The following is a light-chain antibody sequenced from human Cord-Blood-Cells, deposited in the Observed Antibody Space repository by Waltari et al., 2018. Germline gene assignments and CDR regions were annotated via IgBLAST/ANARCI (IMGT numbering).Light chain of an antibody. CDR3: CSYAGSYTLV. J-gene: IGLJ3*02. V-gene: IGLV2-11*01. Sequence: QSALTQPRSVSGSPGQSVTISCTGTSSDVGGYNYVSWYQTHPGKAPKLMIYDVSKRPSGVPDRFSGSKSGNTASLTISGLQAEDEADYYCCSYAGSYTLVFGGGTKLTVL. CDR2: DVS. CDR1: SSDVGGYNY.